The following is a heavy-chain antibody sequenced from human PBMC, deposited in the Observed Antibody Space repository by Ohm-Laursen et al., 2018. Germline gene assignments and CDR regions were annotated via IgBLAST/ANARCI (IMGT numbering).Heavy chain of an antibody. Sequence: SLRLSCAASGFTFSSYAVSWVRQAPGKGLEWVSAISGSGGSTYYADSVKGRFTISRDNSKNTLYLQMNSLRAEDTAVYYCAKGTYYYDSSGLGAFDIWGQGTMVTVSS. D-gene: IGHD3-22*01. V-gene: IGHV3-23*01. J-gene: IGHJ3*02. CDR1: GFTFSSYA. CDR2: ISGSGGST. CDR3: AKGTYYYDSSGLGAFDI.